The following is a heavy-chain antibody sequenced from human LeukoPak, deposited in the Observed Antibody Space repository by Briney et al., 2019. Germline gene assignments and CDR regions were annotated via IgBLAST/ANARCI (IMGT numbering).Heavy chain of an antibody. D-gene: IGHD4-17*01. CDR1: GYTLTELS. CDR2: FDPEDGET. Sequence: ASVKVSCKVSGYTLTELSMHWVRQAPGKGLEWMGGFDPEDGETIYAQKFQGRVTMTEDTSTDTAYMELSSLRSEDTAVYYCATVGDENYYYGMDVWGQGTTVTVSS. J-gene: IGHJ6*02. CDR3: ATVGDENYYYGMDV. V-gene: IGHV1-24*01.